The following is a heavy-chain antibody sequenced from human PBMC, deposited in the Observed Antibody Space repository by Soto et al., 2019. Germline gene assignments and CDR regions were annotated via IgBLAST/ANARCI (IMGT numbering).Heavy chain of an antibody. Sequence: SETLSLTCTVSGGSISSYYWSWIRQPPGKGLEWIGYIYYSGSTNYNPSLKSRVTISVDTSKNQFSLKLSSVTAADTAVYYCARGYYDILTGNEPIDYWGQGTLVTVSS. CDR3: ARGYYDILTGNEPIDY. D-gene: IGHD3-9*01. J-gene: IGHJ4*02. CDR1: GGSISSYY. V-gene: IGHV4-59*01. CDR2: IYYSGST.